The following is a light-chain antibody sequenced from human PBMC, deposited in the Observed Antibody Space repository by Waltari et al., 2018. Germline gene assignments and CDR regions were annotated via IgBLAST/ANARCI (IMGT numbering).Light chain of an antibody. CDR1: QSLLHSDGNTY. J-gene: IGKJ2*01. CDR2: EVS. Sequence: DIVMTQTPLSLSVTPGQPASISCKSSQSLLHSDGNTYLHWYLQKPGQSPQLLICEVSSRLFGMPVKFSGSGSGTDFPLKISRVEAEDVGLYYCMQGLHLPYTFGQGNKLEIK. V-gene: IGKV2-29*02. CDR3: MQGLHLPYT.